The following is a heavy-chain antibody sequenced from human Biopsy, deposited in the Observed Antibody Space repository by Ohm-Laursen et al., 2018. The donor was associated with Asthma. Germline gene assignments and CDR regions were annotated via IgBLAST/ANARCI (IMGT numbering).Heavy chain of an antibody. CDR3: ARVAVYGDIFFAIDV. Sequence: TLSLTCIVSRGYVRTYDYRWAWIRQPPGKGLEWLGSAFHSGTADYTPSVARRLSKSFYPTRNQFSRRLSSVTAADTAVYFCARVAVYGDIFFAIDVWGQGTTVSVS. CDR1: RGYVRTYDYR. J-gene: IGHJ6*02. CDR2: AFHSGTA. D-gene: IGHD5-24*01. V-gene: IGHV4-30-4*01.